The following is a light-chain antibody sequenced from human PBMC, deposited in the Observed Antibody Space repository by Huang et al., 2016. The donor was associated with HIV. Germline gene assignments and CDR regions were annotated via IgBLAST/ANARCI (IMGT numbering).Light chain of an antibody. V-gene: IGKV3-11*01. J-gene: IGKJ1*01. Sequence: EIVLTQSPATLSLSPGERATLSCRASQSVSSYLAWYQQKPGQAPGLLIDDASNRATGIPARFSGSGSGTDFTLTISSLEPEDFAVYYCQQRTNWPTWTFGQGTKVEIK. CDR3: QQRTNWPTWT. CDR1: QSVSSY. CDR2: DAS.